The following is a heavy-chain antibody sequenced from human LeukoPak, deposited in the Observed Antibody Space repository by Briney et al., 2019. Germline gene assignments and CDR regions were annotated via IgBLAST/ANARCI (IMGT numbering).Heavy chain of an antibody. Sequence: GGSLRLSCAASGFTFSSYAMSWVRQAPGKGLEWVSAISGSGGSTYYAHSVKGRFTISRDNSKNTLYLQMNSLRAEDTAVYYCAKGPYPLRFSYWGQGTLVTVSS. CDR2: ISGSGGST. CDR1: GFTFSSYA. CDR3: AKGPYPLRFSY. V-gene: IGHV3-23*01. J-gene: IGHJ4*02.